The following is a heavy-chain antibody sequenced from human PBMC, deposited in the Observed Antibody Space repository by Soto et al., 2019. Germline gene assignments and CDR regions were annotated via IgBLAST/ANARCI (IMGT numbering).Heavy chain of an antibody. Sequence: ASVKVSCKASGYTFTSYDINWVRQATGQGLEWMGWMNPNSENTGYAQKFQGRVTMTSNTSIGTAYMELSSLRSDDTAIYYCARDPFCGGDCYYGQHFYYGLDVWGQGTTVTSP. CDR1: GYTFTSYD. CDR3: ARDPFCGGDCYYGQHFYYGLDV. CDR2: MNPNSENT. J-gene: IGHJ6*02. V-gene: IGHV1-8*01. D-gene: IGHD2-21*02.